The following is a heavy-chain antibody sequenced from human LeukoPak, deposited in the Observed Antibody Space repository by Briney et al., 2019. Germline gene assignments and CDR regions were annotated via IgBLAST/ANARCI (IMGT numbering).Heavy chain of an antibody. CDR2: IKQDGSDK. V-gene: IGHV3-7*03. Sequence: GGSLRLSCAASGFTFSSYWMSWVRQAPGKGLEWVANIKQDGSDKYYVDSVKGRFTISRDNAKNSLYLQMNSLRAEDTAVYYCARAGPPFYYYYGMDVWGKGTTVTVSS. CDR1: GFTFSSYW. D-gene: IGHD3-10*01. J-gene: IGHJ6*04. CDR3: ARAGPPFYYYYGMDV.